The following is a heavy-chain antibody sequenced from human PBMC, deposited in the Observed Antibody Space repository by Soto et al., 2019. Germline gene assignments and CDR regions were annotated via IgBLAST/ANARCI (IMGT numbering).Heavy chain of an antibody. D-gene: IGHD3-10*01. V-gene: IGHV3-30-3*01. CDR1: GFTFSSYA. CDR3: ARELIFLMVPYYYYGMDV. CDR2: ITYDGSNK. Sequence: PGGSLRLSCAASGFTFSSYAMSWVRQAPGKGLEWVSVITYDGSNKYYADSVKGRFTISRDNSKNTLYLQMNSLRAEDTAVYYCARELIFLMVPYYYYGMDVWGQGTTVTVSS. J-gene: IGHJ6*02.